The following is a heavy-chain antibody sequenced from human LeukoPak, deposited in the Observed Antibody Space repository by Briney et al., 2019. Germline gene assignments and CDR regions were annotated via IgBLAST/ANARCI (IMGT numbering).Heavy chain of an antibody. V-gene: IGHV3-23*01. D-gene: IGHD3-10*01. CDR3: AKSRSYTVRDAFEI. CDR2: ISFSGGTT. J-gene: IGHJ3*02. CDR1: GFTFSSYA. Sequence: GGSLRLSCAASGFTFSSYAMSWVRQAPGKGLEWVSGISFSGGTTYYADSVKGRFTISRDNSKNTLYLQMNSLRAEDTAVYYCAKSRSYTVRDAFEIWGQGTKVTVSS.